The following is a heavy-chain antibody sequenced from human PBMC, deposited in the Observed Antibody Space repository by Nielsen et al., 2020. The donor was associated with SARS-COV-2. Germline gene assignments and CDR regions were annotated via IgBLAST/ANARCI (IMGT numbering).Heavy chain of an antibody. CDR1: GFTVSSNY. J-gene: IGHJ3*02. CDR3: ARDSGRVDAFDI. CDR2: IYSGGST. D-gene: IGHD3-10*01. Sequence: GESLKISCAASGFTVSSNYMSWVRQAPGKGLEWVSVIYSGGSTYYADSVKGRFTISRDNSKNTLYLQMNSLRAEDTAVYYCARDSGRVDAFDIWGQGTMVTVSS. V-gene: IGHV3-53*01.